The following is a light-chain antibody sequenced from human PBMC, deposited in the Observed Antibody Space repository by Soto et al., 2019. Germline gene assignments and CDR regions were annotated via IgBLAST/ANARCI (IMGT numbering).Light chain of an antibody. CDR3: CSYAGRYILV. Sequence: QSALTQPRSVSGSPGQSVTISCTGTSGDVGGYDYVSWYQQHADKAPNLIIYDVTKRPSGVPDRFSGSKSGNTASLTISGLQAEDEADYYCCSYAGRYILVFGGGTKLTVL. V-gene: IGLV2-11*01. CDR1: SGDVGGYDY. J-gene: IGLJ2*01. CDR2: DVT.